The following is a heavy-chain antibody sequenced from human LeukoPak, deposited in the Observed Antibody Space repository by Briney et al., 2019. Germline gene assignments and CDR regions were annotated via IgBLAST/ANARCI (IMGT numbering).Heavy chain of an antibody. Sequence: GGSLRLSCAASGFTFSTYSMNWVRQAPGKGLEWLSSISSSGTYIYSADSVKGRFTISRDNSKNTLYLQMNSLRVEDTAVYYCARNDYGKYYFDYWGQGTLVTVSS. D-gene: IGHD4-17*01. CDR1: GFTFSTYS. CDR3: ARNDYGKYYFDY. J-gene: IGHJ4*02. V-gene: IGHV3-21*01. CDR2: ISSSGTYI.